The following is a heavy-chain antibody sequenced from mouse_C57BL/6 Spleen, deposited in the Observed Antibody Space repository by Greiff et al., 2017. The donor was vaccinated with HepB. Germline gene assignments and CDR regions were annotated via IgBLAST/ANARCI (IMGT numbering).Heavy chain of an antibody. Sequence: VQLQQSGPELVKPGASVKISCKASGYAFSSSWMNWVKQRPGKGLEWIGRIYPGDGDTNYNGKFKGKATLTADKSSSTASMQLSSLTSEDSAVYFCARPQAPLIGIAYWGQGTLVTVSA. CDR1: GYAFSSSW. D-gene: IGHD6-1*01. J-gene: IGHJ3*01. V-gene: IGHV1-82*01. CDR2: IYPGDGDT. CDR3: ARPQAPLIGIAY.